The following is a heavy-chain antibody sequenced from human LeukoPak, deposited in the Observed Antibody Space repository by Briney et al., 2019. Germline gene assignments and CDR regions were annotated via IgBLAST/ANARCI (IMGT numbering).Heavy chain of an antibody. V-gene: IGHV4-4*02. CDR3: ARQVIIASTGTLLYMDV. D-gene: IGHD6-13*01. Sequence: ASGTLSLTCAVSGGSISSSNWWSWVRQPPGKGLEWIGEIYHSGSTNYNPSLKSRVTISRDTSKNQFSLHLSSVTAADMALYYCARQVIIASTGTLLYMDVWGKGTTVTISS. CDR2: IYHSGST. J-gene: IGHJ6*03. CDR1: GGSISSSNW.